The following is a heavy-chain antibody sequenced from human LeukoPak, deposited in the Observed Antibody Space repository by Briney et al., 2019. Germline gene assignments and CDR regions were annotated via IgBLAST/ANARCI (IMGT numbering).Heavy chain of an antibody. V-gene: IGHV3-7*01. CDR1: GFTFSSYW. D-gene: IGHD1-1*01. J-gene: IGHJ6*03. CDR2: IKQDGSEK. CDR3: ARGASGHSSNWNFPYYYYYMDV. Sequence: PGGSLRLSCEGSGFTFSSYWMNWVRQAPGKGLEWVANIKQDGSEKYYVDSVKGRFTISRDNAKNSLYLQMNSLRDDDTAMYYCARGASGHSSNWNFPYYYYYMDVWGKGTTVTISS.